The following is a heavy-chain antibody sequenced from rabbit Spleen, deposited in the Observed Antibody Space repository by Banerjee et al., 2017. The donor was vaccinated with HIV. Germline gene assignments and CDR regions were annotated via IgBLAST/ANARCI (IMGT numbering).Heavy chain of an antibody. CDR2: INIVTGKA. J-gene: IGHJ4*01. Sequence: EQLEESGGGLVKPEGSLTLTCKASGVSFSDKDVMCWVRQAPGKGLEWIACINIVTGKAVYATWAKGRFTISRTSSTTVTLRMTSLTAADRAAYFCARDLVGVIGWNFKLWGPGTLVTVS. CDR1: GVSFSDKDV. V-gene: IGHV1S45*01. CDR3: ARDLVGVIGWNFKL. D-gene: IGHD1-1*01.